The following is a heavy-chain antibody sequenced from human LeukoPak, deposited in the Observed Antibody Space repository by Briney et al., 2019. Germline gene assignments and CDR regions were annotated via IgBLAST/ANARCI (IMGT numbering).Heavy chain of an antibody. D-gene: IGHD3-3*01. J-gene: IGHJ4*02. CDR3: AKELGYDFWSGYYDDY. Sequence: GRSLRLSCAASGFTFSSYGMHWVRQAPGTGLEWVAFIRYDGSNKYYADSVKGRFTTSRDNSKNTMYLQMNSLRAEDTAVYYCAKELGYDFWSGYYDDYWGQGTLVSVSS. CDR2: IRYDGSNK. CDR1: GFTFSSYG. V-gene: IGHV3-30*02.